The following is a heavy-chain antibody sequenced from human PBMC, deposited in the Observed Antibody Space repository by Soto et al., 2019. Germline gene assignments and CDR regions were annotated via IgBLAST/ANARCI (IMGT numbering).Heavy chain of an antibody. V-gene: IGHV3-23*01. CDR2: VGGSGSST. D-gene: IGHD5-12*01. CDR1: GFTFTNYA. J-gene: IGHJ4*02. Sequence: EVQLLESGGGWVQPGGSLRLSCATSGFTFTNYAMSWVRQAPGVGLEWVSAVGGSGSSTFYADSVKGRFTISRDNSRNTVSLEMNSLRAGDTAVYYCAKDRARGYSGNPLFYFDYWGQGTLVTVSS. CDR3: AKDRARGYSGNPLFYFDY.